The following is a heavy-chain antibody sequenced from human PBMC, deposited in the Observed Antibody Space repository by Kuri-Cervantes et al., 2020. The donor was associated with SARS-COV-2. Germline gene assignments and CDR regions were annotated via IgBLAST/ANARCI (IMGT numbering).Heavy chain of an antibody. CDR3: ARRNTGGSGYYAHFDY. D-gene: IGHD3-22*01. Sequence: SETMSLTCTVSGGSISSYYCSWIRQPPGKGLEWIGEINHSGSTNYNPSLKSRVTITVETSKNQFSLKLSSVTAADTAVYYCARRNTGGSGYYAHFDYWGQGTLVTVSS. CDR2: INHSGST. J-gene: IGHJ4*02. V-gene: IGHV4-34*01. CDR1: GGSISSYY.